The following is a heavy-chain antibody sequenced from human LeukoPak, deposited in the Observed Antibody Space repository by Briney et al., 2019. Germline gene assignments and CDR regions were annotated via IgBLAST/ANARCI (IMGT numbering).Heavy chain of an antibody. CDR1: GFTFSSYS. CDR2: ISSSSSTI. D-gene: IGHD4-23*01. V-gene: IGHV3-48*04. CDR3: ARDPMYNGGNSGAFDF. J-gene: IGHJ3*01. Sequence: GGSLRLSCAASGFTFSSYSMNWVRQAPGKGLEWVSYISSSSSTIYYADSVKGRFTISRDNAQNSLWLQMSSLRAEDTAVYYCARDPMYNGGNSGAFDFWGQGTLVTVSS.